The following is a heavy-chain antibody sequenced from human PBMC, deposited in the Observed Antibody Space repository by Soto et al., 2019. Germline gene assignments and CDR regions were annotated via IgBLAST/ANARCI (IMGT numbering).Heavy chain of an antibody. CDR2: VIPIFGIT. CDR1: GGTFRSYA. Sequence: QVQLVQSGAEVKKPGSSVKVSCKASGGTFRSYAMSWVRQAPGQGLEWMGEVIPIFGITNYAQKFQGRVTITADDSTSTASMELSSLRSEDTAVYYCARDRAPCGGECVGGFDPWCQGTLVTVSS. CDR3: ARDRAPCGGECVGGFDP. V-gene: IGHV1-69*01. D-gene: IGHD2-21*01. J-gene: IGHJ5*02.